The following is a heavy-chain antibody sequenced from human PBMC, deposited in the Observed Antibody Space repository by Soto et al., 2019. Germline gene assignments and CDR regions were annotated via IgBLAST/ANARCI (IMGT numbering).Heavy chain of an antibody. CDR1: GDSVSTNSAT. J-gene: IGHJ5*02. CDR2: TYYRSKWYN. Sequence: PSQTLSLTCAISGDSVSTNSATWDWIRQSPSRGLEWLGRTYYRSKWYNDYAVSVKSRITINPDTSKNQFSLQLNSVTPEDTAVYYCAHEYSSSWYGANWFDPWGQGTLVTVSS. V-gene: IGHV6-1*01. CDR3: AHEYSSSWYGANWFDP. D-gene: IGHD6-13*01.